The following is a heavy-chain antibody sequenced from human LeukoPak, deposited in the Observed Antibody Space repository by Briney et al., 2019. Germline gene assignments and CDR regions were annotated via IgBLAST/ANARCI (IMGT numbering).Heavy chain of an antibody. CDR1: GFTFSSYA. Sequence: GRSLRLSCAASGFTFSSYAMHWVRQAPGKGLEWVAVISYDGSNKYYADSVKGRFTISRDNSKNTLYLQMNSLRAEDTAVYYCAKEDGDQYYYYGMDVWGQGTTVTVSS. D-gene: IGHD4-17*01. J-gene: IGHJ6*02. CDR3: AKEDGDQYYYYGMDV. CDR2: ISYDGSNK. V-gene: IGHV3-30*04.